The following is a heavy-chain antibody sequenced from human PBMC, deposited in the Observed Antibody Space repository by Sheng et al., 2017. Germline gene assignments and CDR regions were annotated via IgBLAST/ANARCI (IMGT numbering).Heavy chain of an antibody. J-gene: IGHJ4*02. CDR1: GFTFSSYA. D-gene: IGHD1-26*01. CDR3: AMEGSYYPLYFDY. CDR2: ISGSGGST. Sequence: SCAASGFTFSSYATSWVRQAPGKGLEWVSAISGSGGSTYYADSVKGRFTISRDNSKNTLYLQMNSLRAEDTAVYYCAMEGSYYPLYFDYWGQGTLVTVSS. V-gene: IGHV3-23*01.